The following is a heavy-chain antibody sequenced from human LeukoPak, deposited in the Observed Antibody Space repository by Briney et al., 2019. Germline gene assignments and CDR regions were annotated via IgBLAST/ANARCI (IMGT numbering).Heavy chain of an antibody. V-gene: IGHV4-59*01. CDR3: ARADDSAFDI. CDR2: IYYSGST. CDR1: GGFISSYY. D-gene: IGHD2-21*02. J-gene: IGHJ3*02. Sequence: KPSETLSLTCTVSGGFISSYYWSWIRQPPGKGLEWTGYIYYSGSTNYNPSRKSRVTIPVGTSKNQFSLKLSSVTAEDTAMYYCARADDSAFDIWGQGTMVTVSS.